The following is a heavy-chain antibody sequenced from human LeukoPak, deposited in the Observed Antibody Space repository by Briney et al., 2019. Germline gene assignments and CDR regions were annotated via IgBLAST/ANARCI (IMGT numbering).Heavy chain of an antibody. V-gene: IGHV5-51*01. D-gene: IGHD1-26*01. J-gene: IGHJ4*02. CDR2: IYPGDSDT. Sequence: GESLKISCKGSGYSFTSYWIGWVRQMPGKGLEWMGIIYPGDSDTRYSPSFQGQVTISADKSISTAYLQWSSLKASDTAMYYCARRFPGGATVTPFDYWGQGTLVTVSS. CDR3: ARRFPGGATVTPFDY. CDR1: GYSFTSYW.